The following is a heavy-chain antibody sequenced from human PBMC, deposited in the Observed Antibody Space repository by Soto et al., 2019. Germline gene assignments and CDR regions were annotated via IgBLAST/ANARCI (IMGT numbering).Heavy chain of an antibody. Sequence: TGGSLRLSCSTSGFTFSSYAMHWVRQAPGKGLEWVAVISYDGSNKYYADSVKGRFTISRDNSKNTLYLQMNSLRAEDTAVYYCARDSYGDYYYYGMDVWGQGTTVTVSS. CDR3: ARDSYGDYYYYGMDV. CDR2: ISYDGSNK. CDR1: GFTFSSYA. J-gene: IGHJ6*02. D-gene: IGHD4-17*01. V-gene: IGHV3-30-3*01.